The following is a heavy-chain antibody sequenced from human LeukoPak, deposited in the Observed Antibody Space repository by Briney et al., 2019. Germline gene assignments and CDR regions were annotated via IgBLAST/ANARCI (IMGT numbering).Heavy chain of an antibody. D-gene: IGHD1-26*01. J-gene: IGHJ4*02. CDR3: ARVSGSNWLDY. Sequence: SETLSLTCTVSGGSISSYYWSWIRQPPGKGLEWIGSTYHSGSTYYNPSLKSRVTISVDTSKNQFSLNLGSVTAADTAVYYCARVSGSNWLDYWGQGTLVTVSS. V-gene: IGHV4-38-2*02. CDR2: TYHSGST. CDR1: GGSISSYY.